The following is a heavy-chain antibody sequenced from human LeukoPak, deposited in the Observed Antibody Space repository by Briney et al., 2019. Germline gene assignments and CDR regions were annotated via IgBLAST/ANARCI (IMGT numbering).Heavy chain of an antibody. CDR3: AKSMTLQWRGFFDL. CDR2: ISDSGANT. D-gene: IGHD6-19*01. V-gene: IGHV3-23*01. Sequence: GGSLRLSCAASGFTLSTYAMSWVRQAPGKGLEWVSTISDSGANTYYADSVRGRFTISRDNSKNTLYLQKNSLRADDTAIYYCAKSMTLQWRGFFDLWGRGTHVTVSS. CDR1: GFTLSTYA. J-gene: IGHJ2*01.